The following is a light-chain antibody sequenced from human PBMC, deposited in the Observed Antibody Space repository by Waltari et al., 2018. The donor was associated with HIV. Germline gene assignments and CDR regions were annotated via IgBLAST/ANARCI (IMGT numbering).Light chain of an antibody. CDR1: SSDVGGYHN. CDR3: SAYAGSNNLVL. CDR2: DVN. Sequence: QSALTQPPSASGSLGQYVTISCTGTSSDVGGYHNVSWYQRYPGEAPKLIIYDVNKRPSGVPDRFSVSKSGNTASLTVSGLQGEDEAQYYCSAYAGSNNLVLFGGGTKLTVL. J-gene: IGLJ2*01. V-gene: IGLV2-8*01.